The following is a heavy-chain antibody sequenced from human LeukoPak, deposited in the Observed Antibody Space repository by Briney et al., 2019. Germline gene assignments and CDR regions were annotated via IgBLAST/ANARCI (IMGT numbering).Heavy chain of an antibody. J-gene: IGHJ4*02. CDR2: INPNSGGT. D-gene: IGHD2-2*01. Sequence: GASVKVSCKASGYTFTGYYTHWVRQAPGQGLEWMGWINPNSGGTNYAQKFQGRVTMTRDTSISTAYMELSRLRSDDTAVYYCARDGAAASEGNYFDYWGQGTLVTVSS. V-gene: IGHV1-2*02. CDR1: GYTFTGYY. CDR3: ARDGAAASEGNYFDY.